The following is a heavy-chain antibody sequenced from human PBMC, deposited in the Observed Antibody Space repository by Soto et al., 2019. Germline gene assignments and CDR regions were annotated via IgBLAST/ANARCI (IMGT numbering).Heavy chain of an antibody. D-gene: IGHD1-26*01. V-gene: IGHV3-23*01. CDR3: AKHPRSDYYYGMDV. J-gene: IGHJ6*02. Sequence: GGSLRLSCAASGFTFSSYAMSWVRQAPGKGLEWVSAISGSGGSTYYADSVKGRFTISRDNSKNTLYLQMNSLRAEDTAVYYCAKHPRSDYYYGMDVWGQGTTVTVSS. CDR2: ISGSGGST. CDR1: GFTFSSYA.